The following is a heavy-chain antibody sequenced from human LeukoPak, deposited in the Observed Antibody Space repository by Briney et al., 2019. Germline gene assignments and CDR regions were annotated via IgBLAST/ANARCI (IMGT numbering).Heavy chain of an antibody. J-gene: IGHJ4*02. CDR3: ARDFLSDGTDFGVVQIDY. CDR1: GGTFSSYA. CDR2: IIPIFGTA. V-gene: IGHV1-69*13. D-gene: IGHD3-3*01. Sequence: SVKVSCKASGGTFSSYAISWVRQAPGQGLEWMGGIIPIFGTANYAQKFQGRVTITADESTSTAYMELSSLRSEDTAVYYCARDFLSDGTDFGVVQIDYWGQGTLVTVS.